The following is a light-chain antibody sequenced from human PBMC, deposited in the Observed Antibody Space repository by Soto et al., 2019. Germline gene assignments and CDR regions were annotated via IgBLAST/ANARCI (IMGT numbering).Light chain of an antibody. V-gene: IGLV1-51*01. CDR3: GTWDSSLSALDV. J-gene: IGLJ1*01. CDR2: DNN. CDR1: SSNIGNNY. Sequence: QSALTQPPSVSAAPGQKVTISCSGSSSNIGNNYVSWYQQLPGTAPKLLIYDNNKRPSGIPDRFSGSKSGTSATLGITGLQTGYEADYYCGTWDSSLSALDVFGTGTKVTVL.